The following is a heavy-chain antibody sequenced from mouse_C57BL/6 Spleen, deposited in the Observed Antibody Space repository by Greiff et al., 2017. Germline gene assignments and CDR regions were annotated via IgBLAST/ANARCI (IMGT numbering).Heavy chain of an antibody. D-gene: IGHD2-4*01. CDR1: GYTFTEYT. Sequence: QVQLKESGAELVKPGASVKLSCKASGYTFTEYTIHWVKQRSGQGLEWIGWFYPGSGSIKYNEKFKDKATLTADKSSSTVYMELSRLTSEDSAVYFCARETGDYDGEYAMDYWGQGTSVTVSS. CDR2: FYPGSGSI. V-gene: IGHV1-62-2*01. CDR3: ARETGDYDGEYAMDY. J-gene: IGHJ4*01.